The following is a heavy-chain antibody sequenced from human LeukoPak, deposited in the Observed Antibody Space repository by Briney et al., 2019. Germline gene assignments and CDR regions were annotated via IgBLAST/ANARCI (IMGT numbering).Heavy chain of an antibody. CDR2: IHHSGST. Sequence: SSETLSLTCTVSGGSLTNFYWAWIRQPPGKGLEWIGNIHHSGSTYYNPSLKSRVTISVDTSKNQLSLKLSSVTAADTAVYYCARVAAGIGFFQHWGQGTLVTVSS. CDR1: GGSLTNFY. V-gene: IGHV4-38-2*02. J-gene: IGHJ1*01. D-gene: IGHD6-13*01. CDR3: ARVAAGIGFFQH.